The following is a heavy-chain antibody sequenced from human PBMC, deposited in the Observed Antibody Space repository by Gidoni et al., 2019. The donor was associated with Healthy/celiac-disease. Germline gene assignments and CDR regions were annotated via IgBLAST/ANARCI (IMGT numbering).Heavy chain of an antibody. CDR2: INHSGST. D-gene: IGHD2-15*01. V-gene: IGHV4-34*01. CDR3: ASNSCSGGSCYFGAYFDY. J-gene: IGHJ4*02. Sequence: QVQLQQWGAGLLKPSETLSLTCAVYGGSFSGYYWGWIRQPPGKGLEWIGEINHSGSTNYNPSLKSRVTISVDTSKNQFSLKLSSVTAADTAVYYCASNSCSGGSCYFGAYFDYWGQGTLVTVSS. CDR1: GGSFSGYY.